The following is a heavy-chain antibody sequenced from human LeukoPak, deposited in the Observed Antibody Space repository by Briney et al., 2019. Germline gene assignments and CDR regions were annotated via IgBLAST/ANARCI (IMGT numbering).Heavy chain of an antibody. CDR3: ARANYYDSSVREYYFDY. CDR2: IYTSGST. V-gene: IGHV4-4*07. Sequence: PSETLSLTCTVSGGSISSYYWSWIRQPAGKGLEWIGRIYTSGSTNYNPSLKSRVTMSVDTSKNQFSLKLSSVTAADTAVYYCARANYYDSSVREYYFDYWGQGTLVTVSS. D-gene: IGHD3-22*01. CDR1: GGSISSYY. J-gene: IGHJ4*02.